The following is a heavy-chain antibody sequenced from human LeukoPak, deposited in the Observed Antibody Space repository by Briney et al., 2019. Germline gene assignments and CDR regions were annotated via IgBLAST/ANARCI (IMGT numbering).Heavy chain of an antibody. J-gene: IGHJ3*02. CDR1: GFTFSSYD. D-gene: IGHD4-17*01. CDR3: ARSLYGDYVGAFDI. CDR2: IGTAGDT. Sequence: PGGSLRLSCAASGFTFSSYDMHWVRHATGKGLEWVSGIGTAGDTYYPGSVKGRFTISRENAKNSLYLQMNSLRAGDTAVYYCARSLYGDYVGAFDIWGQGTMVTVSS. V-gene: IGHV3-13*01.